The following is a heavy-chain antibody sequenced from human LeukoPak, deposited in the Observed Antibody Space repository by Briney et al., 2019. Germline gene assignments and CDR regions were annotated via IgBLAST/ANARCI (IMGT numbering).Heavy chain of an antibody. CDR3: ARDRTGRNTAQDDY. CDR1: GYSISSGYY. CDR2: IYYTGGT. J-gene: IGHJ4*02. V-gene: IGHV4-38-2*02. Sequence: SETLSLTCSVSGYSISSGYYWGWIRQPPGRGLEWIGSIYYTGGTLYNPSLKSRVSMSVDTSTNQFSLKLTSVTAADTAVYYCARDRTGRNTAQDDYWGQGTLLTVSS. D-gene: IGHD5-18*01.